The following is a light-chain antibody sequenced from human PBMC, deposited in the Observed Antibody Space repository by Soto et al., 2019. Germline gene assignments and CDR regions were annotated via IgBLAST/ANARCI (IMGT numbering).Light chain of an antibody. CDR3: QQYNNWPPWT. CDR1: QSVSSN. Sequence: EIVMTQSPATLSVSPGERATLSCRASQSVSSNLAWYQQTPGQAPRLLIYGASTRATGIPARFSGSGSGTAFTLTISSLQSEDFAVYYCQQYNNWPPWTSGQGTKLEIK. V-gene: IGKV3-15*01. J-gene: IGKJ2*02. CDR2: GAS.